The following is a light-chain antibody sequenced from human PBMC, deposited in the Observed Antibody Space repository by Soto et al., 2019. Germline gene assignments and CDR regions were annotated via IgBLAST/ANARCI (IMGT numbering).Light chain of an antibody. CDR1: SSDFGSYNR. Sequence: QSALTQPPSVSGSPGQSVTITFTGTSSDFGSYNRVFQYQQPTGTARKLKIYEVSNRPSEVPDRFAASKSGITASLTISGLQAEDEADYYSCSFTTSSTVVCVGGTQLNVL. J-gene: IGLJ2*01. CDR3: CSFTTSSTVV. CDR2: EVS. V-gene: IGLV2-18*02.